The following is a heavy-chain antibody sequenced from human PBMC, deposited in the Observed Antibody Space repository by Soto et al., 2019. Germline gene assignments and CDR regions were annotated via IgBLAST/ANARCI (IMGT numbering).Heavy chain of an antibody. D-gene: IGHD1-1*01. CDR2: IFYSGTT. CDR3: ARDLWVEPELYYYGIDV. J-gene: IGHJ6*02. V-gene: IGHV4-30-4*01. Sequence: KPSETLSLTCTVSGDSISSADYYWSWIRQTPGKGLEWIGHIFYSGTTYYNPSLKSRLTISVDTSKNHFSLRLTSVTAADTAVYYCARDLWVEPELYYYGIDVWGQGTTVTVSS. CDR1: GDSISSADYY.